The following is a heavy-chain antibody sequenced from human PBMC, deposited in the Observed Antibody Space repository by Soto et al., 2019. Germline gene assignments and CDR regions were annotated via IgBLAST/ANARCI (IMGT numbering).Heavy chain of an antibody. D-gene: IGHD2-2*01. J-gene: IGHJ5*02. Sequence: RLEWMGWINAGNGNTKYSQKFQGRVTITRDTSASKAYMELSSLRSEDTAVYYCARDRRIGFCSSTSCYPPSHWSAPWGKGTLV. V-gene: IGHV1-3*01. CDR3: ARDRRIGFCSSTSCYPPSHWSAP. CDR2: INAGNGNT.